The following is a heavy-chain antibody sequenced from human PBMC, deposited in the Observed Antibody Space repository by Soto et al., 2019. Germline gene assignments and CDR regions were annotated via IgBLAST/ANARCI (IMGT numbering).Heavy chain of an antibody. CDR2: IYYSGST. V-gene: IGHV4-61*01. CDR1: GGSVTSGNDY. J-gene: IGHJ4*02. CDR3: ARGAVVTPFVDS. D-gene: IGHD2-21*02. Sequence: QVQLQEAGPGLVKPSETLSLTCTVSGGSVTSGNDYWSWIRQPPGKGLEWIGHIYYSGSTNYNPSLNTRATITVDASKCQFTLKLSTVAAADTAVYYRARGAVVTPFVDSWGKGTLVTVSS.